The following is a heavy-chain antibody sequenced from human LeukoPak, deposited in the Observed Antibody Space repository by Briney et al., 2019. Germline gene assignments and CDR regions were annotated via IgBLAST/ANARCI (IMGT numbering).Heavy chain of an antibody. V-gene: IGHV3-21*01. J-gene: IGHJ4*02. D-gene: IGHD2-2*01. CDR3: AKERRDGYYCSSTSCPFDY. CDR1: GFTFSSYS. CDR2: IRSSSSYV. Sequence: PGGSLRLSCAASGFTFSSYSMNWVRQAPGKGLEWVSSIRSSSSYVYYADSVKGRFTISRDNSKNTLYLQMNSLRAEDTAVYYCAKERRDGYYCSSTSCPFDYWGQGTLVTVSS.